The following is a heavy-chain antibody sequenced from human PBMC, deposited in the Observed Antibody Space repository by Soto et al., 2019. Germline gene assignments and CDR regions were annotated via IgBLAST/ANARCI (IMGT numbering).Heavy chain of an antibody. V-gene: IGHV4-30-4*01. CDR1: GGSISSGDYY. CDR2: IYYSGST. J-gene: IGHJ6*02. Sequence: SETLSFTCTVSGGSISSGDYYWSWIRQPPGKGLEWIGYIYYSGSTYYNPSLKSRVTISVDTSKNQFSLKLSSVTAADTAVYYCARRTNRLQPRYYYYGMDVWGQGTTVTVSS. CDR3: ARRTNRLQPRYYYYGMDV. D-gene: IGHD4-4*01.